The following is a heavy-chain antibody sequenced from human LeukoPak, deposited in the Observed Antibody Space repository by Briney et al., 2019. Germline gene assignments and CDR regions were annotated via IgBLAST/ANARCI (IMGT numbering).Heavy chain of an antibody. D-gene: IGHD5-18*01. V-gene: IGHV4-4*07. CDR1: GGSISTYC. CDR2: IYPSGST. J-gene: IGHJ4*02. Sequence: PSETLSLTCTVSGGSISTYCWSWIRQPAGKGLEWIARIYPSGSTFYNPSLKSRVTISIDKSKNQFFLNLTSVTAADTALYYCARDRSGYSEYYFDYWGQGSLVTVSS. CDR3: ARDRSGYSEYYFDY.